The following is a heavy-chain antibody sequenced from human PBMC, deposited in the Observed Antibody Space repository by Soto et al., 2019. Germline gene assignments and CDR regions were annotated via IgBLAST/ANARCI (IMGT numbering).Heavy chain of an antibody. CDR1: GFTFDDYT. J-gene: IGHJ6*02. D-gene: IGHD6-6*01. Sequence: GGSLRLSCAASGFTFDDYTMHWVRQAPGKGLEWVSLISWDGGSTYYADSVKGRFTISRDNSKNSLYLQMNSLRTEDTALYYCAKDLLSKTIIAARPDYYYYYGMDVWGQGTTVTASS. CDR3: AKDLLSKTIIAARPDYYYYYGMDV. V-gene: IGHV3-43*01. CDR2: ISWDGGST.